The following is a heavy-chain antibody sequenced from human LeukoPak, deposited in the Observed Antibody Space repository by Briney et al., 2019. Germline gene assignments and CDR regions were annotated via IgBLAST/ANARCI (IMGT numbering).Heavy chain of an antibody. V-gene: IGHV1-18*01. D-gene: IGHD3-3*01. Sequence: ASVKVSCKASGYTFTSYGISWVRQAPGQGLEWMGWISAYNGNTNYAQKLQGRVTMTTDTSTSTAYMELRSLRSDDTAVYYCARDHLRFLEWLFVPNWFDPWGQGTLVTVSS. CDR1: GYTFTSYG. CDR3: ARDHLRFLEWLFVPNWFDP. CDR2: ISAYNGNT. J-gene: IGHJ5*02.